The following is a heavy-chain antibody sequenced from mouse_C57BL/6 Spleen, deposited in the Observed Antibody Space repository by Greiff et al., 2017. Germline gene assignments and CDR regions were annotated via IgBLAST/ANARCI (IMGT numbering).Heavy chain of an antibody. CDR3: AREVITTVGYFDV. D-gene: IGHD1-1*01. J-gene: IGHJ1*03. CDR1: GYTFTSYG. V-gene: IGHV1-81*01. CDR2: IYPRSGNT. Sequence: QVQLQQSGAELARPGASVKLSCKASGYTFTSYGISWVKQRTGQGLEWIGEIYPRSGNTYYNEKFKGKATLTADKSSSTAYMELRSLTSEDSAVYFCAREVITTVGYFDVWGTGTTVTVSS.